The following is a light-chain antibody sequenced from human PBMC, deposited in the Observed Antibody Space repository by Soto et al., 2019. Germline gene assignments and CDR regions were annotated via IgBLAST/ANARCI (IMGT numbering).Light chain of an antibody. CDR3: QKYNSAPRT. V-gene: IGKV1-27*01. J-gene: IGKJ5*01. Sequence: DIQMTQSPSSLSASVGDRVTITCRASQGISNYLAWYQQKPGKVPKLLIYAASTLQSGVPSRFSGSGSGTDFTLTISSLQPEYVATYYCQKYNSAPRTFGQWTRLEIK. CDR1: QGISNY. CDR2: AAS.